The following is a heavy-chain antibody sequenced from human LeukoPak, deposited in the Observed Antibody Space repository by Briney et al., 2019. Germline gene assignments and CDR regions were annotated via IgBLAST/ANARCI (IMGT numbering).Heavy chain of an antibody. J-gene: IGHJ5*02. D-gene: IGHD3-3*01. CDR2: INHSGST. CDR3: ARGPGTIFGVVIIGMVWFDP. CDR1: GGSFSGYY. Sequence: SETLSLSCAVYGGSFSGYYWSWIRQPPGKGLEWIGEINHSGSTNYNPSLKSRVTISVDTSKNQFSLKLSSVTAADTAVYYCARGPGTIFGVVIIGMVWFDPWGQGTLVTVSS. V-gene: IGHV4-34*01.